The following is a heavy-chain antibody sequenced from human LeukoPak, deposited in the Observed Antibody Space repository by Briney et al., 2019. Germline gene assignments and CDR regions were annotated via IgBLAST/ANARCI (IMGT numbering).Heavy chain of an antibody. V-gene: IGHV1-24*01. Sequence: ASVKVSCKVSGYTLTDLSMHWVRQAPGKGLEWVGSSALEDGETIYAQKFQGRATMTEDTSTGTAYMEVSSLRSDDTAVYFCATAYGGNLVDFWGQGTLVTVSS. CDR3: ATAYGGNLVDF. D-gene: IGHD1-26*01. J-gene: IGHJ4*02. CDR2: SALEDGET. CDR1: GYTLTDLS.